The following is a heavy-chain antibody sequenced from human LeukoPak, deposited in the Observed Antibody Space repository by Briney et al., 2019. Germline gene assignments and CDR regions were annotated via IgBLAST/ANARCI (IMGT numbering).Heavy chain of an antibody. Sequence: SQTLSLTCAISGDIVSSNSVTWNWIRRSPSRGLEWLGRTYYRSTWYSDYVVSVRGRITVNPDTSKNQFSLHLNSVTPEDTAVYYCARRLTQYDCFDPWGQGILVTVSS. CDR1: GDIVSSNSVT. J-gene: IGHJ5*02. CDR2: TYYRSTWYS. CDR3: ARRLTQYDCFDP. D-gene: IGHD2-2*01. V-gene: IGHV6-1*01.